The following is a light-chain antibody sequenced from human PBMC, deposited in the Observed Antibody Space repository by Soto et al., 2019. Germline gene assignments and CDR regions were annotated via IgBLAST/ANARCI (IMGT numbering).Light chain of an antibody. V-gene: IGLV2-14*01. J-gene: IGLJ1*01. Sequence: QSVLTQPASVSGSPGRSITISCTGTTNDVGGYNYVSWYQQHPGKAPKLLIFEVSSRPSGVSNRFSGSKSGNTASLTISALQAEDEADYFCNSYTSSTSRPYVFGTGTKVTV. CDR2: EVS. CDR1: TNDVGGYNY. CDR3: NSYTSSTSRPYV.